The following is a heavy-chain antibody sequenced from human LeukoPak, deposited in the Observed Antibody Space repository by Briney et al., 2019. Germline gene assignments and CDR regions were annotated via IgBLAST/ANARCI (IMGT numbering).Heavy chain of an antibody. CDR3: AKAHRRYCSSTSCYWDY. V-gene: IGHV3-23*01. J-gene: IGHJ4*02. Sequence: PGGSLRLSCAASGFTFSSYAMSWVRQAPGKGLEWVSAISGSGGNTYYADSVKGRFTISRDNSKNTLYLQMNSLRAEDTAVYYCAKAHRRYCSSTSCYWDYWGQGTLVTVSS. CDR1: GFTFSSYA. D-gene: IGHD2-2*01. CDR2: ISGSGGNT.